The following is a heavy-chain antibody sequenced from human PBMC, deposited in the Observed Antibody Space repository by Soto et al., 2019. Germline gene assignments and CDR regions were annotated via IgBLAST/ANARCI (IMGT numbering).Heavy chain of an antibody. J-gene: IGHJ4*02. CDR2: MRGSSSTT. CDR3: AKNQERELPRVIDF. Sequence: EERLLESGGGLVKPGGSLRLYCATSGLTFSNYAMSWVRQATGGGLERVSSMRGSSSTTYYADSVRGRFTISRDRSKNTLYLQMSSLRAEDTALYYCAKNQERELPRVIDFWGQGTLVTVSS. CDR1: GLTFSNYA. D-gene: IGHD1-7*01. V-gene: IGHV3-23*01.